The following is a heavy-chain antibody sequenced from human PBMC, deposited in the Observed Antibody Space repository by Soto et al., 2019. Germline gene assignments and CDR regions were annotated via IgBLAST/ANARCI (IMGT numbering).Heavy chain of an antibody. CDR3: AGGNCSGGSCLDY. V-gene: IGHV4-34*01. CDR2: INHSGST. J-gene: IGHJ4*02. Sequence: PSETLSLTCAVYGGSFSGYYWSWIRQPPGKGLEWIGEINHSGSTNYNPSLKSRVTISVDTSKNQFSLKLSSVTAADTAVYYCAGGNCSGGSCLDYWGQGTLVTVYS. CDR1: GGSFSGYY. D-gene: IGHD2-15*01.